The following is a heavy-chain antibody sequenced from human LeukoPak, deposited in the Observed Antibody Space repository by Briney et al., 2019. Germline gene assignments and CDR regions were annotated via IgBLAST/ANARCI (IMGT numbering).Heavy chain of an antibody. CDR1: GYTFTSYH. Sequence: ASVKVSCKASGYTFTSYHMHWVRQAPGQGFEWMGIINPSGGSTSYAQKFQGRVTMTRDTSTSTVYMELRSLRSEDTAVYYCARDSCSGCCRYYYYMDGWSKGTTVTISS. J-gene: IGHJ6*03. CDR3: ARDSCSGCCRYYYYMDG. V-gene: IGHV1-46*01. CDR2: INPSGGST. D-gene: IGHD2-2*03.